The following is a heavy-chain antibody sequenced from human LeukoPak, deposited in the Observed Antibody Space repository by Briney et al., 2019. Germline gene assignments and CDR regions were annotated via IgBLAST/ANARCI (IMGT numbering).Heavy chain of an antibody. Sequence: SQTLSLTCTVSGGSISSGGYYWSWIRQHPGKGLEWIGYIYYSGSTYYDPSLKSRVTISVDTSKNQFSLKLSSVTAADTAVYYCAREDCSGGSCYFDYWGQGTLVTVSS. CDR1: GGSISSGGYY. J-gene: IGHJ4*02. CDR2: IYYSGST. D-gene: IGHD2-15*01. V-gene: IGHV4-31*03. CDR3: AREDCSGGSCYFDY.